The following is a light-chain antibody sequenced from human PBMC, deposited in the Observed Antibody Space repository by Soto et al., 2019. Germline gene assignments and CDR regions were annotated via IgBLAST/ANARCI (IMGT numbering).Light chain of an antibody. J-gene: IGKJ1*01. V-gene: IGKV4-1*01. CDR3: QQYYSTPRT. CDR1: QSVLYSSDNKNY. Sequence: DFVMTQSPDSLAVSLGERATINCKSSQSVLYSSDNKNYLAWYQHKPGQPPRLLIYWASTRESRVPDRFSGSGSGTDFTLTISSLQAEDVAVYYCQQYYSTPRTFGQGTKVEIK. CDR2: WAS.